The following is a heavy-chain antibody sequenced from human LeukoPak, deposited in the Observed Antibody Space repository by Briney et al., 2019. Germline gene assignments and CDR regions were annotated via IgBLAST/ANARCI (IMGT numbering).Heavy chain of an antibody. D-gene: IGHD6-19*01. CDR1: GLTFNHYG. J-gene: IGHJ4*02. CDR3: AKKGYSYGWRDSYYFDY. Sequence: GGSLRLSCAASGLTFNHYGMHWVRQAPGKGLEWVAFIRSDGSNKYYTDSVEGRFTISRDNSKLYLQMNSLRAEDTAVYYCAKKGYSYGWRDSYYFDYWGQGTLVTVSS. CDR2: IRSDGSNK. V-gene: IGHV3-30*02.